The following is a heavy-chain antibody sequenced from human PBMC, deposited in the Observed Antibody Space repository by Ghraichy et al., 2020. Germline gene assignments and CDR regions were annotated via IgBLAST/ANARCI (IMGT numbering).Heavy chain of an antibody. CDR3: ARETPPVGVSLYLDY. CDR1: GFSMNNYA. J-gene: IGHJ4*02. CDR2: ITGSGDKK. V-gene: IGHV3-23*01. D-gene: IGHD1-26*01. Sequence: GGSLRLSCSASGFSMNNYAMSWLRQAPGKGLEWVSAITGSGDKKYYIRSVEGRFTISRDTSKRTLYLQMNSLRAEDTAVYFCARETPPVGVSLYLDYWGQGALATVSS.